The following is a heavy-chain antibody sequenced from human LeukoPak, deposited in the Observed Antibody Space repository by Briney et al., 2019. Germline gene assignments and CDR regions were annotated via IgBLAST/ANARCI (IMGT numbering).Heavy chain of an antibody. CDR3: ASYYYDSSGYPWSYFDY. D-gene: IGHD3-22*01. Sequence: SVKVSCKASGGTFSSYAISWVRQAPGQGLEWMGRIIPILGIASYAQKFQGRVTITADKSTSTAYMELSSLRSEDTAVYYCASYYYDSSGYPWSYFDYWGQGTLVTVSS. CDR2: IIPILGIA. J-gene: IGHJ4*02. CDR1: GGTFSSYA. V-gene: IGHV1-69*04.